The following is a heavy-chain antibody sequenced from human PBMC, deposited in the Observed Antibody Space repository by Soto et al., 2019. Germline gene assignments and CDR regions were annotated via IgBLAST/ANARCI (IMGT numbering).Heavy chain of an antibody. Sequence: GGSLRLSCAASGFTFSSYGMHWVRQAPGKGLEWVAVISYDGSNKYYADSVKGRFTISRDNSKNTLYLQMNSLRAEDTAVYYCAKDRARMNYYYGMAVWGQGTTVTVSS. CDR1: GFTFSSYG. CDR2: ISYDGSNK. CDR3: AKDRARMNYYYGMAV. J-gene: IGHJ6*02. V-gene: IGHV3-30*18. D-gene: IGHD2-8*01.